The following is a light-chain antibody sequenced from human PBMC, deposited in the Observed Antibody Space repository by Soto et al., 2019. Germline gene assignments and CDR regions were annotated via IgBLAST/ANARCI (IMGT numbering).Light chain of an antibody. CDR1: SGHSSYN. Sequence: QLVLTQSSSASASLGSSVKLTCSLSSGHSSYNIAWHQQQPGKAPRHLMRLEDSGSYNKGSGVPDRFSGSSSGADRYLTISNLQYEDEADYYCETWDSTTRVFGGGTKVTV. V-gene: IGLV4-60*02. J-gene: IGLJ3*02. CDR3: ETWDSTTRV. CDR2: LEDSGSY.